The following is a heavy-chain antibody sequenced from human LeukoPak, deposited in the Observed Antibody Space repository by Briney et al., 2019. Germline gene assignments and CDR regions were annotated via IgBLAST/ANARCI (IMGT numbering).Heavy chain of an antibody. CDR3: ARVGLLWFGELWY. D-gene: IGHD3-10*01. CDR2: INHSGST. CDR1: GGSSSGYY. Sequence: SETLSLTCAVYGGSSSGYYWSWIRQPPGKGLEWIGEINHSGSTNYNPSLKSRVTISLDTSKNQFSLKLSSVTAADTTVYYCARVGLLWFGELWYWGQGTLVTVSS. J-gene: IGHJ4*02. V-gene: IGHV4-34*01.